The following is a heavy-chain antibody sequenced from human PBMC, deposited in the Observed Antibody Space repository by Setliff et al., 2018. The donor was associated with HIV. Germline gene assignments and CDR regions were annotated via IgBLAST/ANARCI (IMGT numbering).Heavy chain of an antibody. CDR2: ISGSGSST. D-gene: IGHD3-10*02. Sequence: GGSLRLSCAASGFTFSSYAMTWVRQAPGKGLEWVSVISGSGSSTYYADFVKGRFTISRDNSKNTLYLQMNSLRAEDTAVYHCAKDLVRGLNNWFDPWGQGTLVTVSS. CDR1: GFTFSSYA. V-gene: IGHV3-23*01. J-gene: IGHJ5*02. CDR3: AKDLVRGLNNWFDP.